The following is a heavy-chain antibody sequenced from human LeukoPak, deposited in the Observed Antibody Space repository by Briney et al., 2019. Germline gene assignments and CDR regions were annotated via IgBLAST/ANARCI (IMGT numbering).Heavy chain of an antibody. V-gene: IGHV3-74*01. J-gene: IGHJ4*02. D-gene: IGHD2-2*01. CDR3: ARVGHCSSTACFIDY. CDR2: IESDGGRT. Sequence: GGSLRLSCAASGFTFSHYWMHWVRQAPGKGLVWVSRIESDGGRTDYADSLKGRFTISRDNAKNTLYQEMNSLRAEDTAVYYCARVGHCSSTACFIDYWGQGTLVTVSS. CDR1: GFTFSHYW.